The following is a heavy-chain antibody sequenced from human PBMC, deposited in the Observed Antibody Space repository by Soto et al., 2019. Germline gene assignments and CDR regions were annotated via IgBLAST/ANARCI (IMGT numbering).Heavy chain of an antibody. CDR1: GGTFSSYA. CDR3: ARGKDGSDYYFDY. J-gene: IGHJ4*02. V-gene: IGHV1-69*01. CDR2: IIPIFGTA. Sequence: QVQLVQSGAEVETPGSSVKVSCQASGGTFSSYAISWVRQAPGQGLEWMGGIIPIFGTANYAQKFQGRVTITADESTSTAYMELCSLRYEDTALYYCARGKDGSDYYFDYWGQVTLVTVSS. D-gene: IGHD3-22*01.